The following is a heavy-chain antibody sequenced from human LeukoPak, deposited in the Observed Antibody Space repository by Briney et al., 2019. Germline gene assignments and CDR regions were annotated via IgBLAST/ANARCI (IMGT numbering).Heavy chain of an antibody. V-gene: IGHV3-23*01. Sequence: GGSLRLSCADSGFTFSSYAMSWVRQAPGKGLEWVSAISGSGGSTYYADSVKGRFTISRDNSKNTLYLQMNSLRAEDTAVYYCAKSTYSSGWSWDYWGQGTLVTVSS. CDR2: ISGSGGST. D-gene: IGHD6-19*01. CDR1: GFTFSSYA. J-gene: IGHJ4*02. CDR3: AKSTYSSGWSWDY.